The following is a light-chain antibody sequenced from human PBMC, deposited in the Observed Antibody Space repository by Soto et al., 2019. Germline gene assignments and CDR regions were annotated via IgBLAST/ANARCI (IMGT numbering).Light chain of an antibody. CDR1: QGFNSY. CDR3: QQLNSYPSST. Sequence: IQLTQSPSSLSASVGDRVTITCRASQGFNSYLAWYQQKPGKAPKLLIYAASTLQSGVPSRFSGSRSGTDFTLTISSLQPEAFATYYCQQLNSYPSSTFGGGTKVEI. J-gene: IGKJ4*02. CDR2: AAS. V-gene: IGKV1-9*01.